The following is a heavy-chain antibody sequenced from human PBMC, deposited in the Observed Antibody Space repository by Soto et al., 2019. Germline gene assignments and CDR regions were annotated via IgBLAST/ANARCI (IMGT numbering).Heavy chain of an antibody. J-gene: IGHJ4*02. CDR1: GGSIRNNYVY. Sequence: SETLSLTCAVSGGSIRNNYVYWGWIRQSPGRGLEWIGEIYHSGTTNYSPSLKSRVNIAVDMSTNHFSLTLISVTAADTAVYYCAFPATADFDYWGKGILVTVSS. V-gene: IGHV4-39*07. D-gene: IGHD6-13*01. CDR3: AFPATADFDY. CDR2: IYHSGTT.